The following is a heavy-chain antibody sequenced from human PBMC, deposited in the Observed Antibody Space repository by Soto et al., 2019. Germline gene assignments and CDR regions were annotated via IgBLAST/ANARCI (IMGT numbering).Heavy chain of an antibody. D-gene: IGHD2-15*01. Sequence: PSETLSLTCTVSGGSISSSSYYWGWIRQPPGKGLEWIGSIYYSGSTYYNPSLKSRVTISVDTSKNQFSLKLSSVTAADTAVYYCARDGRYCSGGSCYSLPYYFDYWGQGTPVTVSS. CDR3: ARDGRYCSGGSCYSLPYYFDY. CDR2: IYYSGST. CDR1: GGSISSSSYY. V-gene: IGHV4-39*07. J-gene: IGHJ4*02.